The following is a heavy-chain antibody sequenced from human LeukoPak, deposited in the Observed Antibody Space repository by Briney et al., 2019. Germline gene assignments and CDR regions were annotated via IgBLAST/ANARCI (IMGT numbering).Heavy chain of an antibody. CDR2: IYYSGST. V-gene: IGHV4-39*01. J-gene: IGHJ4*02. D-gene: IGHD4-17*01. CDR1: GGSISSSSSY. CDR3: ARHWGVDYGDYSRDY. Sequence: SETLSLTCTVSGGSISSSSSYWGWIRQPPGKGLEWIGSIYYSGSTYYNPSLKSRVTISVDTSKNQFSLKLSSVTAADTAVYYCARHWGVDYGDYSRDYWGQGTLVTVSS.